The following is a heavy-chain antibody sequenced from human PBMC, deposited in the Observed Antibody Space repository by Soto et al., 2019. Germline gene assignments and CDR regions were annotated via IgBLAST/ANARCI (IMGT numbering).Heavy chain of an antibody. CDR1: GFTFSGYS. CDR3: ASFRLRTEDDAFDI. Sequence: GVLRLSCAASGFTFSGYSMNWVRQAPGKGLEWVSYISSSSSTIYYADSVKGRFTISRDNAKNSLYLQMNSLRDEDTVVYYCASFRLRTEDDAFDIWGQGTMVTVSS. J-gene: IGHJ3*02. CDR2: ISSSSSTI. V-gene: IGHV3-48*02. D-gene: IGHD7-27*01.